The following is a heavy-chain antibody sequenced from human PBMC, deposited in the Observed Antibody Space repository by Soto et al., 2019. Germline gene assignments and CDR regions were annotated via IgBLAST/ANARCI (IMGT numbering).Heavy chain of an antibody. V-gene: IGHV3-74*01. CDR1: GFTFSSYW. CDR2: IKTDGSDT. D-gene: IGHD3-9*01. CDR3: ARPRTSDWAYDI. Sequence: EVQLVESGGGLVQPGGSLSPSCQASGFTFSSYWMHWVRQSPGRGLVWVSRIKTDGSDTHYADSVKGRFTISRDNAKNTLYLQMNSLRDEDTAVYYCARPRTSDWAYDIWGQGTMVIVSS. J-gene: IGHJ3*02.